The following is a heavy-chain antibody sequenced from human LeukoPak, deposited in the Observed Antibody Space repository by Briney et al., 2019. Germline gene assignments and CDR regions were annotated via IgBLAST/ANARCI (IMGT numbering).Heavy chain of an antibody. V-gene: IGHV3-21*01. CDR1: GFTFSNFA. CDR2: IDCSRST. J-gene: IGHJ4*02. CDR3: ARIGAASSRDY. Sequence: GGAVRLSCAASGFTFSNFAMTWVRQAPGKGLEWVSSIDCSRSTYYADSLKGRFTISRDNAKNSLYLQMNSLRAEDTAVYYCARIGAASSRDYWGQGTLVT. D-gene: IGHD6-13*01.